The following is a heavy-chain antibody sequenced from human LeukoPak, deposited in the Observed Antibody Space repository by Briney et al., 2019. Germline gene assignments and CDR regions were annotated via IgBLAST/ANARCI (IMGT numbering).Heavy chain of an antibody. Sequence: GSLRLSCAASGFIFRNYAMTWVRQAPGKGLEWIGEINHSGSTNYNPSLKSRVTISVDTSKNQFSLKLSSVTAADTAVYYCARVPTYYYGSGSYRNWFDPWGQGTLVTVSS. V-gene: IGHV4-34*01. CDR3: ARVPTYYYGSGSYRNWFDP. CDR2: INHSGST. J-gene: IGHJ5*02. D-gene: IGHD3-10*01. CDR1: GFIFRNYA.